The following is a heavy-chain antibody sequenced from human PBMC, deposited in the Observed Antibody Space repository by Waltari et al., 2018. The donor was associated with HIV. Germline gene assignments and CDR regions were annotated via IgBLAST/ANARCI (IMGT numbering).Heavy chain of an antibody. J-gene: IGHJ4*02. V-gene: IGHV3-30-3*01. D-gene: IGHD3-22*01. CDR3: VRDGHYYDSGPLDY. CDR2: IAYDGSNK. Sequence: VHVGDSRGVVVQPVSAASRHRAGFGFTHSHTGMHWVRQAPGKGLEWLSVIAYDGSNKYYADSVKGRFTISRDNSKNTLYLQMNSLRVEDTAVYYCVRDGHYYDSGPLDYWGQGTLVTVSS. CDR1: GFTHSHTG.